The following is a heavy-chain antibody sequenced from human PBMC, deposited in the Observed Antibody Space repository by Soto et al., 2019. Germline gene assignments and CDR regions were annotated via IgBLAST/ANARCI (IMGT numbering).Heavy chain of an antibody. CDR3: ARRGPYDILTGYKGLLAYYYGMDV. J-gene: IGHJ6*02. CDR1: GGTFSSYA. D-gene: IGHD3-9*01. CDR2: IIPIFGTA. V-gene: IGHV1-69*13. Sequence: PSVKVSCKASGGTFSSYAISWVRQAPGQGLEWMGGIIPIFGTANYAQKFQGRVTITADESTSTAYLELSSLRSEDTAVYYCARRGPYDILTGYKGLLAYYYGMDVWSQGTTDIVSS.